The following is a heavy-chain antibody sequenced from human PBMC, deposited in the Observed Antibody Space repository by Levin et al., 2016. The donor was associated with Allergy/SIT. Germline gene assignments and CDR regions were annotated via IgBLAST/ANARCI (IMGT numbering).Heavy chain of an antibody. Sequence: ASVKVSCKASGYTFMNYDMNWVRQATGQGLEWMGWMNPNSGNSGYAQKFQGRVTMTRNTSINTAYMELSSLRSEDTAVYYCASRSSPNYYFAMDVWGQGTTVIVSS. CDR1: GYTFMNYD. CDR2: MNPNSGNS. J-gene: IGHJ6*02. V-gene: IGHV1-8*01. CDR3: ASRSSPNYYFAMDV. D-gene: IGHD3-9*01.